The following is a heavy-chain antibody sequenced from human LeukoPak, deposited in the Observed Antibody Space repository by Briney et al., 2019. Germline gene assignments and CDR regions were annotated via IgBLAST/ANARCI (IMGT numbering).Heavy chain of an antibody. D-gene: IGHD1-14*01. V-gene: IGHV4-30-4*01. J-gene: IGHJ4*02. CDR1: GGSISSGDYY. CDR3: ARAAGRMYPPGDY. Sequence: PSETLSLSCTVSGGSISSGDYYWSWIRQPPGKGLEWIGYIYYSGSTYYNPSLKSRVTISVDTSKNQFSLKLSSVTAADTAVYYCARAAGRMYPPGDYWGQGTLVTVSS. CDR2: IYYSGST.